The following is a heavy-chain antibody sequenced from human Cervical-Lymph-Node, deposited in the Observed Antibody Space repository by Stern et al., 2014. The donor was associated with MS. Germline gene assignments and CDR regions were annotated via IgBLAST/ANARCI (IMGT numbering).Heavy chain of an antibody. D-gene: IGHD1-1*01. CDR1: KFTFSDYY. Sequence: QVQLVESGGGLVKPGGSLRLSCAASKFTFSDYYMSWIRQAPGKGLEYVSYISTSGTTINYADSVKGRFTISRDNAKNSLYLQMNSLRAEDTAVYYCGRLRAGNYFDYWGQGTLVTVSS. V-gene: IGHV3-11*01. J-gene: IGHJ4*02. CDR2: ISTSGTTI. CDR3: GRLRAGNYFDY.